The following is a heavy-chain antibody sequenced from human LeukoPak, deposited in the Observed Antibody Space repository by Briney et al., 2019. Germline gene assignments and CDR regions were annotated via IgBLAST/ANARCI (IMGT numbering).Heavy chain of an antibody. Sequence: ASVKVSCKASGYTFTSYYMHWVRQAPGQGLEWMGIINPSGGSTSYAQKFQGRVTMTRDTSTSTVYMELSSLRSEDTAVYYCVRVGSGDSSAYWVGSFDYWGQGTLVTVSS. CDR2: INPSGGST. D-gene: IGHD3-22*01. J-gene: IGHJ4*02. CDR3: VRVGSGDSSAYWVGSFDY. V-gene: IGHV1-46*01. CDR1: GYTFTSYY.